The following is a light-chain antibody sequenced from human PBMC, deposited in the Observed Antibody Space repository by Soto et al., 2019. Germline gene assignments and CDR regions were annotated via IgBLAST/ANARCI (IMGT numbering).Light chain of an antibody. CDR2: GAS. CDR1: QDIRSD. Sequence: AIQMTQSPSSLSASVGDRVTVTCRASQDIRSDLGWYQQKPGKAPQLLIYGASRLQSGVPSRFSGSGSVTDITLTISSLQPEDFATYYCLQDDTYPLTFGGGTKVDVK. J-gene: IGKJ4*01. V-gene: IGKV1-6*02. CDR3: LQDDTYPLT.